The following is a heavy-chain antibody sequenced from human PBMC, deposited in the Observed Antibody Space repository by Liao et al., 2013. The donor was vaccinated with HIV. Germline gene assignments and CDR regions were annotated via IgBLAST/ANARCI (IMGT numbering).Heavy chain of an antibody. CDR2: IYSSGSA. D-gene: IGHD2-15*01. V-gene: IGHV4-61*02. J-gene: IGHJ4*02. CDR3: AREGEGYCSGGSCLAFDY. Sequence: QLQLQESGPGLVKPSETLSLTCTVSGGSISSSTYYWSWIRQPAGKGLEWIGRIYSSGSANYNPSLKSRVTMSVDTSKNQFSLKLSSVTAADTAVYYCAREGEGYCSGGSCLAFDYWGQGTLVTVSS. CDR1: GGSISSSTYY.